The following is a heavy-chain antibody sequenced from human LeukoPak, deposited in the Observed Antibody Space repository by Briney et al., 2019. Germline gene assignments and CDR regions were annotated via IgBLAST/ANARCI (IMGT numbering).Heavy chain of an antibody. J-gene: IGHJ4*02. CDR1: GGSFSGYY. D-gene: IGHD3-3*01. V-gene: IGHV4-34*01. Sequence: SETLSLTCAVYGGSFSGYYWSWIRQPPGKGLEWIGEINHSGSTNYNPSLKSRVTISVDTSKNQFSLKLNSVTAADTAVYYCARFGNHYDFWSGSSEYYFDYWGQGTLVTVSS. CDR3: ARFGNHYDFWSGSSEYYFDY. CDR2: INHSGST.